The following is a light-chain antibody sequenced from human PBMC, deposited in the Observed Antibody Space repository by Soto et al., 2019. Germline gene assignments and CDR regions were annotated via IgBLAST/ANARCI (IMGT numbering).Light chain of an antibody. CDR3: QHYNNWPPQFT. J-gene: IGKJ4*01. V-gene: IGKV3-15*01. Sequence: EAVMTQSPATLSVSPGERATLSCRASRSVRSYVAWYQQKPGQAPRLLMYGASTRATGVPTRFSGSGSGTVFTLTISSLQSEDFAVYFCQHYNNWPPQFTFGGGTKVEIK. CDR2: GAS. CDR1: RSVRSY.